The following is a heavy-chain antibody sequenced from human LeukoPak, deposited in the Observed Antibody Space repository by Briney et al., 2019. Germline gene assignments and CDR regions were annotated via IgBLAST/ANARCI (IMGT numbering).Heavy chain of an antibody. CDR3: AKAPVLRYFVDATPSGLFDY. D-gene: IGHD3-9*01. CDR2: ISGRGGST. Sequence: GGSLRLSCAASGFTFSSYAMSWVRQAPGKGLEWVSAISGRGGSTYYADSVKGRFTISRDNSKNTLYLQMNSLRAEDTAVYYCAKAPVLRYFVDATPSGLFDYWGQGTLVTVSS. J-gene: IGHJ4*02. CDR1: GFTFSSYA. V-gene: IGHV3-23*01.